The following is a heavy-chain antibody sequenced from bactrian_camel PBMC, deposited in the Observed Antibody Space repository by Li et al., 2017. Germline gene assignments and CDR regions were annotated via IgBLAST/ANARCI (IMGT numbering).Heavy chain of an antibody. CDR1: GDVYGFNC. CDR3: AVRRGISSACPETSSRNY. J-gene: IGHJ4*01. Sequence: HVQLVESGGGSVQPGGSLRLSCDASGDVYGFNCMGWFRQGPGKEREGVAQMYSGESSTYYVDSVKGRFTISQDKAMNTVYLQMNSLKPEDTAMYYCAVRRGISSACPETSSRNYWGPGTQVTVS. CDR2: MYSGESST. V-gene: IGHV3S54*01. D-gene: IGHD6*01.